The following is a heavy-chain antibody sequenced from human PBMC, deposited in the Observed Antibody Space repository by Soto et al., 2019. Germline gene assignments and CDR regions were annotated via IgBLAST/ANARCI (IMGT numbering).Heavy chain of an antibody. CDR3: ARGSFPWGFHRWLVAGEFDY. V-gene: IGHV4-39*01. J-gene: IGHJ4*02. D-gene: IGHD6-19*01. CDR1: GGSISSSSYY. CDR2: IYYSGST. Sequence: SETLSLTCTVSGGSISSSSYYWGWIRQPPGKGLEWIGSIYYSGSTYYNPSLKSRVTISVDTSKNQFSLKLSSVTAADTAVYYCARGSFPWGFHRWLVAGEFDYWGQGTLVTVSS.